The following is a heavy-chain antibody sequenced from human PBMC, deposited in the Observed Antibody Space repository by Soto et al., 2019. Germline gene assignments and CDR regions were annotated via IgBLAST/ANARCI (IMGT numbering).Heavy chain of an antibody. J-gene: IGHJ4*02. Sequence: SETLSLTCSVSCGSISNGSYYWAWIRQHPGKGLEWIGYIYYSGSTYYNPSLKSRVTISVDTSKNQFSLKLSSVTAADTAVYYCARGGGSYYATGNFDYWGQGTLVTVSS. CDR3: ARGGGSYYATGNFDY. CDR2: IYYSGST. CDR1: CGSISNGSYY. V-gene: IGHV4-31*03. D-gene: IGHD1-26*01.